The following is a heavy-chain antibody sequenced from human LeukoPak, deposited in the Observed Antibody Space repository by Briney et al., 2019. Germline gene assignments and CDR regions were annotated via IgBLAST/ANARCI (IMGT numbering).Heavy chain of an antibody. Sequence: GASVKVSCKTSGGTFISSAVSWVRQAPGQGLEWMGGIIPIFGTPNYAPKFLGRVTITADESTSTGYMELTSLRSEDTAVYYCARGEPVEYHDFWSGSRNYYGMDVWGQGTTVTVSS. J-gene: IGHJ6*02. D-gene: IGHD3-3*01. CDR1: GGTFISSA. V-gene: IGHV1-69*13. CDR2: IIPIFGTP. CDR3: ARGEPVEYHDFWSGSRNYYGMDV.